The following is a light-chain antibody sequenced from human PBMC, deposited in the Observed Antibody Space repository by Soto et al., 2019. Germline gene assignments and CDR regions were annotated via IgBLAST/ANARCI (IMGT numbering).Light chain of an antibody. CDR3: QTWGTGIRV. CDR2: LNSDGSH. V-gene: IGLV4-69*01. Sequence: QSVLTQPPSASASLGASVKLTCTLSSGHSSYAIAWHQQQPEKGPRYLMKLNSDGSHSKGDGIPDRFSGSSSGAERYLTISSLQSEDEADYYCQTWGTGIRVFVGGTKLTVL. CDR1: SGHSSYA. J-gene: IGLJ3*02.